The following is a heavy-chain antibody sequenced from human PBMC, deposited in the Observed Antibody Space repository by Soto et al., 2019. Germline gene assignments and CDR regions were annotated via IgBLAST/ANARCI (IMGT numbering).Heavy chain of an antibody. J-gene: IGHJ4*02. CDR1: GFTFSSYA. CDR3: AKTVRGVIPVDY. CDR2: ISGSGCST. Sequence: SLRLSCAASGFTFSSYAMSWDRQAPGKGLEGVSAISGSGCSTYYADSVKGRFTISRDNSKNTLYLQMNSLRAEDTAVYYCAKTVRGVIPVDYWGQGILVTVSS. V-gene: IGHV3-23*01. D-gene: IGHD3-10*01.